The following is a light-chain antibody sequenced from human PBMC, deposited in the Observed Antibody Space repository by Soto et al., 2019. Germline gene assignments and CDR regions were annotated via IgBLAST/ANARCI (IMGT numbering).Light chain of an antibody. CDR3: QHYNSYSEA. V-gene: IGKV1-5*01. CDR2: AAS. J-gene: IGKJ1*01. Sequence: DFQMTQSPSTLSATIGDRVTITCRASQNIRSRLAWFQQKPGKAPKLLIYAASRLQSGVPSRFSGSRSGTDFTLTISSLQPEDFATYYCQHYNSYSEAFGQGTKVDI. CDR1: QNIRSR.